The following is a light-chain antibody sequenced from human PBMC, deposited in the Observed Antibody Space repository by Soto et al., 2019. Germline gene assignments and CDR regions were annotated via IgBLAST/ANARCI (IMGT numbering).Light chain of an antibody. J-gene: IGLJ2*01. Sequence: QSVLTQPPSVSGSPGQSVTISCTGTSSDVGSYNRVSWYQQPPGTAPKLMIYEVSNRPSGVPDRFSGSKSDNTASLTISGLQAEDEADYYCSSYTSSSTLVVFGGGTKVTVL. V-gene: IGLV2-18*02. CDR3: SSYTSSSTLVV. CDR2: EVS. CDR1: SSDVGSYNR.